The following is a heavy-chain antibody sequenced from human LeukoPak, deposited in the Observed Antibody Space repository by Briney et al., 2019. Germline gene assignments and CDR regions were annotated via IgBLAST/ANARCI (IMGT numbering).Heavy chain of an antibody. CDR3: ARGRGYCSGGSCARPSDY. D-gene: IGHD2-15*01. CDR2: IYHSGST. Sequence: PSGTLSLTCAVSGGSISSSNWWSWVRQPPGKGLEWIGEIYHSGSTNYNPSLKSRVTISVDKSKNQFSLKLSSVTAADTAVYYCARGRGYCSGGSCARPSDYWGQGTLVTVSS. V-gene: IGHV4-4*02. J-gene: IGHJ4*02. CDR1: GGSISSSNW.